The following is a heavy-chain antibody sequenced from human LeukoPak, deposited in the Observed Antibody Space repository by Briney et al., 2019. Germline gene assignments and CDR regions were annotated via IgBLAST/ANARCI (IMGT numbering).Heavy chain of an antibody. CDR3: ARHSPNWGINY. V-gene: IGHV4-38-2*01. Sequence: SETLSLTCAASGYSISSGYYWGWIRQPPGKGLEWIGSIYHSGSTYYNPSLKSRVTISVDTSKNQFSLKLSSVTAADTAVYYCARHSPNWGINYWGQGTLVTVSS. CDR1: GYSISSGYY. J-gene: IGHJ4*02. D-gene: IGHD7-27*01. CDR2: IYHSGST.